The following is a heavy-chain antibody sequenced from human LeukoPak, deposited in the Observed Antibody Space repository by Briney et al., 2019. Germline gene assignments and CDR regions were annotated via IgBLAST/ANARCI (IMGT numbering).Heavy chain of an antibody. CDR3: AKDAPYYYDSSGYGGAFDI. CDR1: RFAFSSYA. V-gene: IGHV3-23*01. Sequence: GGSLRLSCAASRFAFSSYAVTWVRQAPGKGLEWVSTISGSSGNTYYADSVKGRFTISRDNSKNTLYLQINSLRAEDTAVYYCAKDAPYYYDSSGYGGAFDIWGQGTMVTVSS. CDR2: ISGSSGNT. D-gene: IGHD3-22*01. J-gene: IGHJ3*02.